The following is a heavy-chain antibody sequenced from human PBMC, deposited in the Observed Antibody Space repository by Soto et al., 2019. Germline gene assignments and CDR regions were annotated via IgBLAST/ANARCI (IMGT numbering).Heavy chain of an antibody. CDR3: TRGSYGAYEY. V-gene: IGHV3-21*06. Sequence: PGGSLRLSCAASGFRFSDYSMNWLRQAPGEGLEWVSSISSNSGYTLYTDSVKGRFTISRDNAKSSLYLQMSSLRDEDTAVYYCTRGSYGAYEYWGQGTLVTVSS. J-gene: IGHJ4*02. D-gene: IGHD1-26*01. CDR1: GFRFSDYS. CDR2: ISSNSGYT.